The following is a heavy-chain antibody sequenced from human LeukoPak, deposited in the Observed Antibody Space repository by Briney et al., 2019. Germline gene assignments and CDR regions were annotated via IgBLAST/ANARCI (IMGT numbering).Heavy chain of an antibody. J-gene: IGHJ4*02. V-gene: IGHV3-23*01. CDR1: GFTFSNYA. Sequence: SGGSLRLSCAASGFTFSNYAMSRVRQAPGKGLEWVSGISGSYGSTYYADSVKGRFTISRDNSKNTLYLQMNSLRAEDTAVYYCAKGGSDYSNYVDYWGQGTLVTVSS. D-gene: IGHD4-11*01. CDR2: ISGSYGST. CDR3: AKGGSDYSNYVDY.